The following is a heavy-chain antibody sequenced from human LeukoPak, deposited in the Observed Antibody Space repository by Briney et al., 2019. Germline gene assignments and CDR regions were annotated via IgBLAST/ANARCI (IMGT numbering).Heavy chain of an antibody. V-gene: IGHV1-3*03. CDR2: INAGNSHT. D-gene: IGHD5-12*01. CDR3: ARGRWVATNQAYYFDD. Sequence: GASVRVSCKHSAYSFTPYAMHWVRQAAGQRREWMGWINAGNSHTKYSQEFQGRQTITRDTSANIVYMDLSSLRSEDMAVYYCARGRWVATNQAYYFDDWGQGTLVTVSS. J-gene: IGHJ4*02. CDR1: AYSFTPYA.